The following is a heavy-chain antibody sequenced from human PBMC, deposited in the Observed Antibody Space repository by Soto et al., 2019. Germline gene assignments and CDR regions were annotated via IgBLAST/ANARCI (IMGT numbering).Heavy chain of an antibody. CDR3: ARDRRFYYYYGMDV. CDR1: GFTVSGNY. Sequence: GGSLRLSCAASGFTVSGNYMSWVRQAPGKGLEWVSVIYSGGSTYYADSVKGRFTISRDNSKNTLYLQMNSLRAEDTAVYYCARDRRFYYYYGMDVWGQGTTVTVSS. V-gene: IGHV3-53*01. CDR2: IYSGGST. D-gene: IGHD3-16*01. J-gene: IGHJ6*02.